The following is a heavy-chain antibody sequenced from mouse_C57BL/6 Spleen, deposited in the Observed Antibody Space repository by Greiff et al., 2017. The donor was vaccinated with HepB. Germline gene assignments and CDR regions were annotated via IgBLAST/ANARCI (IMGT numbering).Heavy chain of an antibody. Sequence: DVMLVESGGGLVQPGGSLSLSCAASGFTFTDYYMSWVRQPPGKALEWLGFIRNKANGYTTEYSASVKGRFTISRDNSQSILYLQMNALRAEDSATYYCARYIRPTDDDYEDYAMDYWGQGTSVTVSS. CDR3: ARYIRPTDDDYEDYAMDY. CDR2: IRNKANGYTT. J-gene: IGHJ4*01. V-gene: IGHV7-3*01. CDR1: GFTFTDYY. D-gene: IGHD2-4*01.